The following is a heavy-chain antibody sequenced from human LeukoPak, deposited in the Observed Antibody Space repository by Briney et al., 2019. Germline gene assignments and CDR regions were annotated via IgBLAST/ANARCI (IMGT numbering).Heavy chain of an antibody. V-gene: IGHV3-23*01. D-gene: IGHD6-19*01. CDR2: ISGSGGST. Sequence: PGGSLRLSCAASGFTFSSYAMSWVRQAPGKGLEWVSAISGSGGSTYCADSVKGRFTISRDNSKNTLYLQMSSLRAEDTAVYYCAKDRPQLYSSGWSRPSYYFDYWGQGTLVTVSS. CDR1: GFTFSSYA. J-gene: IGHJ4*02. CDR3: AKDRPQLYSSGWSRPSYYFDY.